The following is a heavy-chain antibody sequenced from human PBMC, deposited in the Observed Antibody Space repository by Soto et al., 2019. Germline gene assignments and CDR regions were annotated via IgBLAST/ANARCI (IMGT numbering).Heavy chain of an antibody. CDR1: GLPFGDYA. CDR2: ISYDGSNK. J-gene: IGHJ4*02. CDR3: AKVRQRVFNHAQSGIAVAGPHRPFDY. Sequence: PGGSLRVSCGAAGLPFGDYAGHWVRKTTGKGLEWVAVISYDGSNKYYADSVKGRFTISRDNSKNTLYLQMNSLRAEDTAVYYCAKVRQRVFNHAQSGIAVAGPHRPFDYWGQGTLVTVSS. D-gene: IGHD6-19*01. V-gene: IGHV3-30*18.